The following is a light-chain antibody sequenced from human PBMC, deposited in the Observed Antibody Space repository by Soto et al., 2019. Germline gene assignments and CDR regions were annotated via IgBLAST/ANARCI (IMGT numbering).Light chain of an antibody. V-gene: IGKV1-27*01. CDR3: QKYYTAPET. J-gene: IGKJ1*01. CDR2: DAS. Sequence: DIQLTQSPSFLSAFVRVRVNITCRPSQGIGNYLAWYQQEPGKVPKNLIYDASTLQSGVPSRFSGSGSGTDFTLTISSLQPEDVATYYCQKYYTAPETFGHGTKV. CDR1: QGIGNY.